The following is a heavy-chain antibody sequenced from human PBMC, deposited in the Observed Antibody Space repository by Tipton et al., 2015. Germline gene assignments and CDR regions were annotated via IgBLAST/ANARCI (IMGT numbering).Heavy chain of an antibody. V-gene: IGHV4-39*07. CDR1: GGTISSGDHY. J-gene: IGHJ4*02. Sequence: TLSLTCTVSGGTISSGDHYWGWIRQPPGKGLEWIGTVHYSGSSYYNPSLKSRVTISVDTSKNQFSLKLSSVTAADTAVYYCARDRLIANWNSGFDYWGQGTLVTVSS. D-gene: IGHD1-1*01. CDR2: VHYSGSS. CDR3: ARDRLIANWNSGFDY.